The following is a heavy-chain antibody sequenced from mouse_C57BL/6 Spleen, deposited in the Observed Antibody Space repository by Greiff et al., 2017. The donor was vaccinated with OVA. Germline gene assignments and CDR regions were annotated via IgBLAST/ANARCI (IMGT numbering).Heavy chain of an antibody. CDR2: ISYDGSN. V-gene: IGHV3-6*01. CDR3: AREPLNYYGSSYGDAMDY. J-gene: IGHJ4*01. Sequence: EVKLVESGPGLVKPSQSLSLTCSVTGYSITSGYYWNWIRQFPGNKLEWMGYISYDGSNNYNPSLKNRISITRDTSKNQFFLKLNSVTTEDTATYYCAREPLNYYGSSYGDAMDYWGQGTSVTVSS. CDR1: GYSITSGYY. D-gene: IGHD1-1*01.